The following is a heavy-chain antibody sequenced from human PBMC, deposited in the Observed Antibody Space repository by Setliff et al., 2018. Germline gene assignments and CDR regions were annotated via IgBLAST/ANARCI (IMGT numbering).Heavy chain of an antibody. J-gene: IGHJ6*02. Sequence: PGESLTISCKGSGYSFTRYWIGWVRQMPGKGLEWMGIIYPSDSDTRYSPSFQGQVTISADKSISTAYLQWSSLKASDTAMYYCARRQGANWGPDYYYGMDVWGQGTTVTVSS. CDR3: ARRQGANWGPDYYYGMDV. D-gene: IGHD7-27*01. V-gene: IGHV5-51*01. CDR1: GYSFTRYW. CDR2: IYPSDSDT.